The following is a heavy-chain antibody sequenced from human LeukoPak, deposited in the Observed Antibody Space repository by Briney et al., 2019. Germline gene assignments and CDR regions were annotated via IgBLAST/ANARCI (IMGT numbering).Heavy chain of an antibody. CDR1: GYTFTGYY. Sequence: GASVKVSCKASGYTFTGYYMHWVRQAPGQGLEWMGWINTNTGNPTYAQGFTGRFVFSLDTSVSTAYLQISSLKAEDTAVYYCAREIRSGYDCLDYWGQGTLVTVSS. J-gene: IGHJ4*02. CDR2: INTNTGNP. V-gene: IGHV7-4-1*02. D-gene: IGHD5-12*01. CDR3: AREIRSGYDCLDY.